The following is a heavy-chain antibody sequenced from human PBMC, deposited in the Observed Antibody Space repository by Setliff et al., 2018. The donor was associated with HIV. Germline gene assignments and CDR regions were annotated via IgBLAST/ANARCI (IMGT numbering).Heavy chain of an antibody. CDR3: ARGHSSQPYDALDI. Sequence: ASVKVSCKASGYTFTSYAMNWVRQAPGQGLEWMGWINTKTGNPTYAQGFTGRFVFSLDTSVSTAYLQISSLEAEGTAVYYCARGHSSQPYDALDIWGQGTMVTVSS. CDR2: INTKTGNP. J-gene: IGHJ3*02. V-gene: IGHV7-4-1*02. CDR1: GYTFTSYA. D-gene: IGHD3-22*01.